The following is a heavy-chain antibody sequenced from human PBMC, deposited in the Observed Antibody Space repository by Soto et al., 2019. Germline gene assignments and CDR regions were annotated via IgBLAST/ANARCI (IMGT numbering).Heavy chain of an antibody. CDR3: ARSIVGATFSDY. Sequence: PSETLSLTCTVSGDSINSGDYYWSWIRQPPGKGLEWIGYIYYSGNTYYNPSLKSRVTISVDTSKNQFSLKLSSVTAADTAVYYCARSIVGATFSDYWGQGTLVTVSS. D-gene: IGHD1-26*01. CDR2: IYYSGNT. CDR1: GDSINSGDYY. V-gene: IGHV4-30-4*01. J-gene: IGHJ4*02.